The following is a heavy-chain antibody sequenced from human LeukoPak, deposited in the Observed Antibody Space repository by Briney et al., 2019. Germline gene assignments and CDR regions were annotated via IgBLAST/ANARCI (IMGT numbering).Heavy chain of an antibody. J-gene: IGHJ6*02. Sequence: GGSLRLSCAASGFTFSDYYMSWIRQAPGKGLEWVSYISSSGNTIYHADSVKGRFTISRDNAKNSLYLQMNSLRAEDTAVYYCARDSTGINYYGMDVWGQGTTVTVSS. D-gene: IGHD4-17*01. CDR1: GFTFSDYY. CDR3: ARDSTGINYYGMDV. V-gene: IGHV3-11*01. CDR2: ISSSGNTI.